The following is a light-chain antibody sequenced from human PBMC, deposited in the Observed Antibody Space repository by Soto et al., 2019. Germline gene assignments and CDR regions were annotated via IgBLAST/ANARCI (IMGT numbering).Light chain of an antibody. J-gene: IGLJ2*01. CDR2: GNN. CDR1: GSSIGTNN. Sequence: QSVLTQPPSASGTPGQRVTLSCSGSGSSIGTNNVNWYRQLPGTAPKLLIYGNNKRPSGVTARFSGAKSVTSASLAISGLQSEDEAEYYCAAWDGSLNNVLFGGGTKLTVL. V-gene: IGLV1-44*01. CDR3: AAWDGSLNNVL.